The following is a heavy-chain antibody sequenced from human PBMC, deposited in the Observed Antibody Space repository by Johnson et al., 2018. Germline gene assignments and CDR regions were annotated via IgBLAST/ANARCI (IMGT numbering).Heavy chain of an antibody. D-gene: IGHD3-10*01. CDR3: AKGTMVRGGIITSNWFDP. J-gene: IGHJ5*02. Sequence: RSLRLSCAASGFTFDDYAMHWVRQAPGKGLEWVSGISWNSGSIGYADSVKGRFTISRDNAKNSLYLQMNSLRAEDTALYYCAKGTMVRGGIITSNWFDPWGQGTLVTVSS. V-gene: IGHV3-9*01. CDR2: ISWNSGSI. CDR1: GFTFDDYA.